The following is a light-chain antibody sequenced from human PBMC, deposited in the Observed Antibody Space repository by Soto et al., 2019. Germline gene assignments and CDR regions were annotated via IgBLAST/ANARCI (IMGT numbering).Light chain of an antibody. V-gene: IGLV2-23*01. CDR2: EGS. J-gene: IGLJ1*01. CDR3: CSYAVSSTYV. CDR1: SSDVGSYGL. Sequence: QSALTQPASVSGSPGQSITISCTGTSSDVGSYGLASWYQQHPGRAPKRIIYEGSARPSGVSTRFSGSESGNTASLTISGLQAEDEADYYCCSYAVSSTYVFGTGTKLTVL.